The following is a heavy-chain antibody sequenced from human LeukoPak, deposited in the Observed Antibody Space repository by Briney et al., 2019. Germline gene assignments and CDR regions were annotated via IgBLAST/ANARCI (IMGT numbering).Heavy chain of an antibody. Sequence: KSGGSLRLSCATSKFTFSTYSMNWVRQAPGKGLEWVSSISSSTSYIYYADSLKGRFTISRDNAKNSLYLQMNSLRAEDTAVYYCARGHLWFGEPILDYWGQGTLVTVSS. D-gene: IGHD3-10*01. CDR3: ARGHLWFGEPILDY. J-gene: IGHJ4*02. CDR1: KFTFSTYS. CDR2: ISSSTSYI. V-gene: IGHV3-21*01.